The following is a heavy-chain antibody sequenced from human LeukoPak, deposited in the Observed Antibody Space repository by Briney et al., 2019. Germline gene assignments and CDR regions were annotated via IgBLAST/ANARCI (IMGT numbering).Heavy chain of an antibody. Sequence: GGSLRLSCAASGFTFSSYAVDWVRQAPGKGLEWVALISYDGSNKFYADSVKGRFAISRDNSRNTLYLQMNSLSAEDTAVYYCATGITTTTFSYFDYWGQGALVTVSS. J-gene: IGHJ4*02. CDR1: GFTFSSYA. CDR2: ISYDGSNK. V-gene: IGHV3-30*01. CDR3: ATGITTTTFSYFDY. D-gene: IGHD1-7*01.